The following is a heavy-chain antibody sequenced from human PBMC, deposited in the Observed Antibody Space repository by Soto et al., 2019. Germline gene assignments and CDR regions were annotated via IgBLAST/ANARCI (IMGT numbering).Heavy chain of an antibody. Sequence: QVQLVESGGGVVQPGRSLRLSCAASGFTFSSYGMHWVRQAPGKGLERLAVISYDGSNTYYADSVKGRFTISRDNSKNTLYLQMNRLRTEDAAVYYCAKGEGFDYRKRIEYWGQGTLVTVSS. V-gene: IGHV3-30*18. CDR2: ISYDGSNT. CDR1: GFTFSSYG. J-gene: IGHJ4*02. CDR3: AKGEGFDYRKRIEY. D-gene: IGHD4-4*01.